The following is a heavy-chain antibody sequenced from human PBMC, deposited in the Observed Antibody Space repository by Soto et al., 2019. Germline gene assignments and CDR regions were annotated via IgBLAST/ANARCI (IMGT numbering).Heavy chain of an antibody. CDR3: ARHKDTSSRYLLPDD. CDR2: VYYRGNT. V-gene: IGHV4-39*01. J-gene: IGHJ4*02. Sequence: SETLSLTCSVSGGSISSSSYYWGWIRQPPGKGLERIGSVYYRGNTYYNPSLKSRVTTSVDKSKNRFSLKLYSVTAADTALYYCARHKDTSSRYLLPDDWGQGTLVTVS. D-gene: IGHD6-13*01. CDR1: GGSISSSSYY.